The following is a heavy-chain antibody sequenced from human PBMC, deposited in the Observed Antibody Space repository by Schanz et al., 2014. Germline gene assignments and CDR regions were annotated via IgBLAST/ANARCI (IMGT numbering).Heavy chain of an antibody. CDR3: AGMATVTYFDF. J-gene: IGHJ4*02. V-gene: IGHV4-31*03. CDR1: GDSMSSGGYY. D-gene: IGHD4-17*01. CDR2: IYDSGNT. Sequence: QVQLQESGPGLVKPSQTLSLTCNVSGDSMSSGGYYWNWIRQHPGKGLEWIGYIYDSGNTYYNPSLKSRVTMSLDTSKNQFSLKLTSVTAVDTAVYYCAGMATVTYFDFWGQGALXTVSS.